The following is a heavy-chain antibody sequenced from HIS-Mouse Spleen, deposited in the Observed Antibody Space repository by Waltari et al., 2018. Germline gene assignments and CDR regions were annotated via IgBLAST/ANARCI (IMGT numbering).Heavy chain of an antibody. CDR3: ARVNGIAVAGTDAFDI. CDR1: GVTFRSSA. CDR2: ISYDGSNK. V-gene: IGHV3-30-3*01. D-gene: IGHD6-19*01. Sequence: QVQLVESGGGVVQPGRSLSLSCAASGVTFRSSALHWVRKDPGKGLEWVAVISYDGSNKYYADSVKGRFTISRDNSKNTLYLQMNSLRAEDTAVYYCARVNGIAVAGTDAFDIWGQGTMVTVSS. J-gene: IGHJ3*02.